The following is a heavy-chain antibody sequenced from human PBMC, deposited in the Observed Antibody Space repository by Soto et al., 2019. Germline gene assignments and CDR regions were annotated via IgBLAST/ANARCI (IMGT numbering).Heavy chain of an antibody. CDR1: GYTFTSYA. CDR3: ARSITLPTTLDY. CDR2: INAGNGNT. D-gene: IGHD1-20*01. V-gene: IGHV1-3*05. J-gene: IGHJ4*02. Sequence: QVQLVQSGAEEKKPGASVKVSCKASGYTFTSYAMHWVRQAPGQRLEWMGWINAGNGNTKYSQKFQGRVTITRDTSASTASMELSSLRSEDTAVYYCARSITLPTTLDYWGQGTLVTVSS.